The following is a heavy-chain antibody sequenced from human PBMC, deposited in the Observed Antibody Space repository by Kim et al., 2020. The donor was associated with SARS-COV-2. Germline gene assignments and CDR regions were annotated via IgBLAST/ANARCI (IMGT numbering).Heavy chain of an antibody. D-gene: IGHD3-9*01. CDR1: GLTFSSYW. CDR2: INSDGSST. V-gene: IGHV3-74*01. Sequence: GGSLRLSCTASGLTFSSYWMHWVRQAPGKGLVWVSRINSDGSSTSHADFVKGRFTISRDNAKNTLYLQMNSLRAEDTAVYYCARDIGVLTAYSQHYFDYWGQGTLVTVSS. CDR3: ARDIGVLTAYSQHYFDY. J-gene: IGHJ4*02.